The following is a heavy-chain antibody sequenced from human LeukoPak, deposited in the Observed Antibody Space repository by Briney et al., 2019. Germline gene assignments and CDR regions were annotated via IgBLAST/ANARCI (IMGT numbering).Heavy chain of an antibody. CDR1: GFTFSTYS. CDR3: ARDLDSSGCYYD. Sequence: PGGSLRLSCAASGFTFSTYSMNWVRQAPGKGLEWVSYISSSSGTIYYADSVKGRFTISRDNAKNSLYLQMNSLRDEDTAVYYCARDLDSSGCYYDWGQGTLVTVSS. D-gene: IGHD3-22*01. CDR2: ISSSSGTI. V-gene: IGHV3-48*02. J-gene: IGHJ4*02.